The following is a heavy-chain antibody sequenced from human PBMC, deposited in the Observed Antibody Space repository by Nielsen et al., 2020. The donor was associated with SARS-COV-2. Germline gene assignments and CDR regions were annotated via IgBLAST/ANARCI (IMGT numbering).Heavy chain of an antibody. J-gene: IGHJ6*03. CDR2: IYYSGST. Sequence: SETLSLTCTVSGGSISSYYWSWIRQPPGKGLEWIGYIYYSGSTNYNPSLKSQVTISVDTSKNQFSLKLSSVTAADTAVYYCARARGYKKGYYYYYMDVWGKGTTATVSS. CDR1: GGSISSYY. CDR3: ARARGYKKGYYYYYMDV. V-gene: IGHV4-59*01. D-gene: IGHD1-1*01.